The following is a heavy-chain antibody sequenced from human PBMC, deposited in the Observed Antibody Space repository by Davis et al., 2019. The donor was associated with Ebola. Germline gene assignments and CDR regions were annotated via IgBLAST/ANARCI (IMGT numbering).Heavy chain of an antibody. Sequence: GESPKIPCKGSGYSFTRYWIGRVRQMPGKGLEWMGIIYPGDSDTSYSPSFQGQVTISADKSISTAYLQWSSLKASDTAMYYCARPSSGWQNWYFDLWGRGTLVTVSS. J-gene: IGHJ2*01. D-gene: IGHD6-19*01. CDR2: IYPGDSDT. CDR1: GYSFTRYW. V-gene: IGHV5-51*01. CDR3: ARPSSGWQNWYFDL.